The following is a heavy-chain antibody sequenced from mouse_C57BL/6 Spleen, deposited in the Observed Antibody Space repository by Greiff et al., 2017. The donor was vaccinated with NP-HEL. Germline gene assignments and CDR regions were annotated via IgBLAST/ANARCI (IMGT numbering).Heavy chain of an antibody. Sequence: EVQLQQSGPELVKPGASVKISCKASGYTFTDYYMNWVKQSHGKSLEWIGDINPNNGGTSYNQKFKGKATLTVDKSSSTAYMELRSLTSEDSAVYYCARGEVYYDYDSFAYWGQGTLVTVSA. D-gene: IGHD2-4*01. CDR3: ARGEVYYDYDSFAY. CDR1: GYTFTDYY. J-gene: IGHJ3*01. CDR2: INPNNGGT. V-gene: IGHV1-26*01.